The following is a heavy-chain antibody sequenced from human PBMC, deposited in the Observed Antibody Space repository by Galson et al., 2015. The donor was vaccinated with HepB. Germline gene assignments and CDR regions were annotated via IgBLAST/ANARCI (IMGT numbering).Heavy chain of an antibody. Sequence: SLRLSCAASGSPFNTYALHWLRQAPGKGLEWVAGIFRDGSINYNMASGKGIFTISRDNSKDSVYLQLDYLRVEDTAVYYRAGVWDRGGYTRWGNYYYGMDVWGQGTAVTVSS. D-gene: IGHD2-15*01. CDR3: AGVWDRGGYTRWGNYYYGMDV. J-gene: IGHJ6*02. V-gene: IGHV3-30*04. CDR2: IFRDGSIN. CDR1: GSPFNTYA.